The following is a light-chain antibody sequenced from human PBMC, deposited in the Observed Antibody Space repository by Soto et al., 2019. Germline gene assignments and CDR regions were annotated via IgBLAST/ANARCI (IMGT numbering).Light chain of an antibody. Sequence: DIQMTQSPSTLSASLGDRVTITCRASQSISTWLAWYQQKPGKAPKLLIYEASSLQSGVPSRFSGSGSGTEFTLTIRSLQPDDFATYYCQRYNTYSRTFGQGTKVEIK. V-gene: IGKV1-5*03. J-gene: IGKJ1*01. CDR2: EAS. CDR1: QSISTW. CDR3: QRYNTYSRT.